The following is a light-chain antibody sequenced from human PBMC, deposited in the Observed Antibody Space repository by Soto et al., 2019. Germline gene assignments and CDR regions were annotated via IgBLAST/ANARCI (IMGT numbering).Light chain of an antibody. J-gene: IGKJ5*01. V-gene: IGKV3-11*01. CDR1: QSTSTN. CDR3: QQRSSWPIT. CDR2: DAS. Sequence: EIVLTQSPASLSLSPGERASLSCRASQSTSTNLAWYQQKPGQAPRLLIYDASNRATGIPARFSGSGSGTDFTLIISSLEPEDFAVYYCQQRSSWPITFGQGTRLEI.